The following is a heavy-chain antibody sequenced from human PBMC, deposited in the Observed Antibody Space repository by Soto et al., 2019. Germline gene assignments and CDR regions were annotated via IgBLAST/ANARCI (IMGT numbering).Heavy chain of an antibody. CDR3: ARGEVVATVVKVVPANGYYFDY. J-gene: IGHJ4*02. V-gene: IGHV4-30-2*01. CDR1: GGSISSGGYS. CDR2: IYHSGST. Sequence: SETLSLTCAVSGGSISSGGYSWRWIRQPPGKGLEWIGYIYHSGSTYYNPSLKSRVTILVDRSKNQFSLKLSSVTAADTAVYYCARGEVVATVVKVVPANGYYFDYWGQGTLVTVSS. D-gene: IGHD2-2*01.